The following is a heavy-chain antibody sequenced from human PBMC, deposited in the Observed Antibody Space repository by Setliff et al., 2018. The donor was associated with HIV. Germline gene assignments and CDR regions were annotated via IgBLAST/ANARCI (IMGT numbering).Heavy chain of an antibody. Sequence: KTSETLSLTCTVSGGSISSYYWSWIRQPPGKGLEWIGYIYYSGSTNYNPSLKSRVTISVDTSKNQFSLKLSSVTAADTAVYYCARLLNYYGNWFDPWGQGTLVTVSS. V-gene: IGHV4-59*08. D-gene: IGHD3-10*01. CDR2: IYYSGST. CDR1: GGSISSYY. CDR3: ARLLNYYGNWFDP. J-gene: IGHJ5*02.